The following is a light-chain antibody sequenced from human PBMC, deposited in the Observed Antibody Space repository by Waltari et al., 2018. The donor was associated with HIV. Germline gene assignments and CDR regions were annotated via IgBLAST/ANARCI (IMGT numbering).Light chain of an antibody. CDR2: GNS. Sequence: QSVLTQPPSVSGAPGQRVTISCTGSSPNIGAGYDVPWYQQLPGTAPKLLIYGNSNRPSGVPDRFSGSKSGTSASLAITGLQAEDEADYYCQSYDSSLSVVVFGGGTKLTVL. J-gene: IGLJ2*01. CDR1: SPNIGAGYD. CDR3: QSYDSSLSVVV. V-gene: IGLV1-40*01.